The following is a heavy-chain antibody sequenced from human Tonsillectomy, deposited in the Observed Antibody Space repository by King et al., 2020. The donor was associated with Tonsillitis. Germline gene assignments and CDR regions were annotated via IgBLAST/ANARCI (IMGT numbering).Heavy chain of an antibody. CDR3: ARGLGGDY. CDR2: INSDGSST. Sequence: VQLVESGGGLVQPGGSRRLSCAASGFTFSGYWMQWVRQAPGKGLVWVSRINSDGSSTNYADSVKGRFTISRDNAKNTLYLQMTSLRAEDTAIYYCARGLGGDYWGQGTLVTVSS. J-gene: IGHJ4*02. V-gene: IGHV3-74*01. CDR1: GFTFSGYW. D-gene: IGHD3-16*01.